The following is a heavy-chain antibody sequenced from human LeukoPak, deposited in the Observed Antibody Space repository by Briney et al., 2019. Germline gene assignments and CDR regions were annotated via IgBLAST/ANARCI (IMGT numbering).Heavy chain of an antibody. J-gene: IGHJ6*03. CDR1: GFTFSSYG. V-gene: IGHV3-30*02. CDR3: AKDDYDFWSGYVYYYYMDV. Sequence: GGSLRLSCAASGFTFSSYGMHWVRQAPGKGLEWVAFIRYDGSNKYYADSVKGRFTISRDNSKNTLYLQMNSLRAEDTAVYYCAKDDYDFWSGYVYYYYMDVWGKGTTVTVSS. D-gene: IGHD3-3*01. CDR2: IRYDGSNK.